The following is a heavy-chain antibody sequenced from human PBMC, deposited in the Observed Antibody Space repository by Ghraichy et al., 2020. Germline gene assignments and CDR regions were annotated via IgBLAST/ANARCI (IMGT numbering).Heavy chain of an antibody. V-gene: IGHV3-23*01. CDR2: ITGSGSLT. CDR1: GFTFSSHA. CDR3: AQDYGAIPFDY. Sequence: GESLNITCAASGFTFSSHAMSWVRQAPGKGLEWVSGITGSGSLTYYADSVRGRFTISRDNSKNTLHLQMNSLRAEDTAVYYCAQDYGAIPFDYWGQGNLVTVSS. J-gene: IGHJ4*02. D-gene: IGHD2-21*01.